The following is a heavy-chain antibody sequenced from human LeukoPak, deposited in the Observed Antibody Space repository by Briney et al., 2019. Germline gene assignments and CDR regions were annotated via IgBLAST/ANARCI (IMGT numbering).Heavy chain of an antibody. V-gene: IGHV3-23*01. D-gene: IGHD1-14*01. J-gene: IGHJ4*02. Sequence: GGSLRRSCAASGFTFSDYAMTWVRQAPGKGLEWVSSISGSGSRTYYTESVKGRFTISRDNSKNTLYLQMNSLRADETAIYYCASRPRADIGPLDFWGQGTLVTVSS. CDR3: ASRPRADIGPLDF. CDR2: ISGSGSRT. CDR1: GFTFSDYA.